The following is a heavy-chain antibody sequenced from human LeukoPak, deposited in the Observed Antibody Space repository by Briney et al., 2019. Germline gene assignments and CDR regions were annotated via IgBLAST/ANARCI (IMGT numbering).Heavy chain of an antibody. Sequence: PGGSLRLSCAASGFTFSCKGMHWVRQVPGKGLLWVSRISGDGSSTLYADSVKGRFTISRDNVENTLYLQMNSLRAEDTAVYFCATTKPGPPNLLHSWGQGTLVTVSS. CDR2: ISGDGSST. J-gene: IGHJ4*02. V-gene: IGHV3-74*03. CDR1: GFTFSCKG. CDR3: ATTKPGPPNLLHS. D-gene: IGHD1-14*01.